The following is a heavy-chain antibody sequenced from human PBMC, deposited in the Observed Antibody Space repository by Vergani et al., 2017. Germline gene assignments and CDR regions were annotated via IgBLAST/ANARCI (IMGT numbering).Heavy chain of an antibody. CDR2: ISWNSGSI. CDR3: AKDTSRHDYGDYIEY. D-gene: IGHD4-17*01. J-gene: IGHJ4*02. V-gene: IGHV3-9*01. Sequence: EVQLLESGGRLVEPGGSLRLSCAASGFTFDDYAMHWVRQAPGKGLGWVSGISWNSGSIGYADSVKGRFTISRDNAKNSLYLQMNSLRAEDTALYYCAKDTSRHDYGDYIEYWGQGTLVTVSS. CDR1: GFTFDDYA.